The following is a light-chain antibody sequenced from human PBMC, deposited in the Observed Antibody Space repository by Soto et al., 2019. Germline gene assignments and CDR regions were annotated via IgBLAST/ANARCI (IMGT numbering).Light chain of an antibody. CDR1: QSIRTW. V-gene: IGKV1-5*03. CDR3: QQYKGSVYT. CDR2: KAS. Sequence: DIQMTQSPSTLSASVGDRVTITCRASQSIRTWLAWYQQKPGKAPKLLSYKASSLESGVPSRFSGSGSGTEFTLTISSLQPDDFATYYCQQYKGSVYTFVQGTKLEIK. J-gene: IGKJ2*01.